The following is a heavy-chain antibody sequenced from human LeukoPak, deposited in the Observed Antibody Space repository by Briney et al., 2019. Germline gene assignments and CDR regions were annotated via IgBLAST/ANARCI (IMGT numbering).Heavy chain of an antibody. J-gene: IGHJ4*02. CDR2: INHSGST. V-gene: IGHV4-34*01. D-gene: IGHD6-13*01. CDR1: GGSFSGYN. CDR3: ARTRSSWYRGGFDY. Sequence: SETLSLTCAVYGGSFSGYNWSWIRQPPGKGLEWIGEINHSGSTNYNPSLKSRVTKSVDTSKNQFSLKLRSVTAADTAVYFCARTRSSWYRGGFDYWGQGTLVTVSS.